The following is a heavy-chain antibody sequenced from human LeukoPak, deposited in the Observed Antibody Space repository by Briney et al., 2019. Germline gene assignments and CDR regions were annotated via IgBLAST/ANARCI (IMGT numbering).Heavy chain of an antibody. CDR2: IWFDGGKI. CDR1: GFPFSSYV. D-gene: IGHD5-18*01. J-gene: IGHJ4*02. CDR3: VKDRYSSAYYFEN. Sequence: GGSLRLSCAASGFPFSSYVMHWLRQAPGKGLEWVAVIWFDGGKIYYADSVKGRFTISRDNSKDTLYLQMNSLRAEDTAIYYCVKDRYSSAYYFENWGQGTLVTVSS. V-gene: IGHV3-33*06.